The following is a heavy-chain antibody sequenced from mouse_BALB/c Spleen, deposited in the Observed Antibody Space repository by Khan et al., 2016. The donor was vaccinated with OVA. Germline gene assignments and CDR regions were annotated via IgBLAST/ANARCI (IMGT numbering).Heavy chain of an antibody. CDR3: ARYNGFYYFDY. CDR2: IKNSGST. D-gene: IGHD1-2*01. J-gene: IGHJ2*01. V-gene: IGHV3-8*02. CDR1: GDSITSGY. Sequence: EVQLQESGPSLVKPSQTLSLTCSVTGDSITSGYWNWTRKSPGNKLEYMGYIKNSGSTYYNPSLKSRISITRGTSKNQFYLQLNSVTTEDTATYFCARYNGFYYFDYWGQGTTLTGSP.